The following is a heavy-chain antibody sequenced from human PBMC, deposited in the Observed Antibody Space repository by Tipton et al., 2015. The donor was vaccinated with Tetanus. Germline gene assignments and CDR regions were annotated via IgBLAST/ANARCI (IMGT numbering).Heavy chain of an antibody. Sequence: TLSLTCTVSGGSITSSDYFWGWIRQPPGKGLEWIANVHYTGDTYYSPSLKSRVTISIDRSKNQLSLKLTSVTAADTAVYYCARATSTGPAYNWFDPWGQGTLVTVSS. CDR3: ARATSTGPAYNWFDP. J-gene: IGHJ5*02. D-gene: IGHD2-8*02. CDR2: VHYTGDT. CDR1: GGSITSSDYF. V-gene: IGHV4-61*05.